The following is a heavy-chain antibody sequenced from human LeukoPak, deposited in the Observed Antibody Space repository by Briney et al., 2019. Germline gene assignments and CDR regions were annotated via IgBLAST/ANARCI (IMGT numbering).Heavy chain of an antibody. J-gene: IGHJ3*02. CDR3: ARLRRITMVRGVIITAFDI. V-gene: IGHV4-34*01. CDR1: GGSFSGYY. CDR2: INHSGST. Sequence: SETLSLTCAVYGGSFSGYYWSWIRQPPGKGLEWIGEINHSGSTNYNPSLKSRVTISVDTSKNQFSLKLSSVTAADTAVYYCARLRRITMVRGVIITAFDIWGQGTMVTVSS. D-gene: IGHD3-10*01.